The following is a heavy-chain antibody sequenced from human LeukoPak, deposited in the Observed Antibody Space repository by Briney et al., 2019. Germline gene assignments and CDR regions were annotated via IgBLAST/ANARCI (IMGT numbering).Heavy chain of an antibody. CDR3: ARGGRYSYNWLDT. CDR2: INPSGLST. CDR1: GNTISDSY. D-gene: IGHD1-26*01. V-gene: IGHV1-46*01. Sequence: ASVKVSCKASGNTISDSYMHWVRQAPGQGLEWMGIINPSGLSTSYAQKFQGRVTMTRDTSTSIAYMELSSLRSEDTAVYYCARGGRYSYNWLDTWGQGTLVTVSS. J-gene: IGHJ5*02.